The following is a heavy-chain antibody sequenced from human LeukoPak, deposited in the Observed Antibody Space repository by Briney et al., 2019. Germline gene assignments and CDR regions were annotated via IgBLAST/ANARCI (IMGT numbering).Heavy chain of an antibody. V-gene: IGHV4-59*01. CDR2: IYYSGGT. J-gene: IGHJ6*03. CDR3: ARRAAAVGTYYMDV. CDR1: GGSINSYY. D-gene: IGHD6-13*01. Sequence: SETLSLTCTVSGGSINSYYRNGIRQPPGKGLEWIGYIYYSGGTNYNPSLKSRVTIAVDTSKNQFSLKLSSVTAADTSVYYCARRAAAVGTYYMDVWGKGTTVTASS.